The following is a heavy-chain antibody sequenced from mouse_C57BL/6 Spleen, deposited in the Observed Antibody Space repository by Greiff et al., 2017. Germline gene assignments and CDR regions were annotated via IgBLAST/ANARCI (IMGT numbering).Heavy chain of an antibody. D-gene: IGHD1-1*01. CDR1: GYSITSGYY. V-gene: IGHV3-6*01. CDR2: ISYDGSN. CDR3: ARDYCSSYEEGWYFDV. Sequence: EVKLEESGPGLVKPSQSLSLTCSVTGYSITSGYYWNWIRQFPGNKLEWMGYISYDGSNKYNPSLKNRISITRDTSKNQFFLKLNSVTTEDTATYYCARDYCSSYEEGWYFDVWGTGTTVTVSS. J-gene: IGHJ1*03.